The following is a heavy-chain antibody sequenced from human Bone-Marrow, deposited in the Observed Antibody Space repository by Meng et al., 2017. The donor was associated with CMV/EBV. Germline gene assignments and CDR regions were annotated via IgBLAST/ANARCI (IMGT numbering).Heavy chain of an antibody. CDR3: ARDLDSSGYFYWYFDL. CDR1: AGAISSYY. Sequence: GPVEEWCPVLVKPPEHLSLPCLDSAGAISSYYWGWIRHPAGKGLDGIGRIYTSGSTNSNPSLKSRVTMSVDTSKTQFSLKLSSVTAADTAVYYCARDLDSSGYFYWYFDLWGRGTLVTVSS. D-gene: IGHD3-22*01. CDR2: IYTSGST. V-gene: IGHV4-4*07. J-gene: IGHJ2*01.